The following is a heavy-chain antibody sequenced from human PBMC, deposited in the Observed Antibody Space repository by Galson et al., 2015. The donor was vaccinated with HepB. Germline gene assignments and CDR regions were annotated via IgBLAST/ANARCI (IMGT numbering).Heavy chain of an antibody. Sequence: SVKVSCKASGRSFRNYAISWVRQAPGQGLEWLGWIIPVVGSVNFAQRFQGRATISADESTNTAYMEVSNMTSGDTAVYYCAIGGPKDFGDFWWGQGTLVTVSS. J-gene: IGHJ4*02. CDR2: IIPVVGSV. D-gene: IGHD4-17*01. CDR1: GRSFRNYA. CDR3: AIGGPKDFGDFW. V-gene: IGHV1-69*13.